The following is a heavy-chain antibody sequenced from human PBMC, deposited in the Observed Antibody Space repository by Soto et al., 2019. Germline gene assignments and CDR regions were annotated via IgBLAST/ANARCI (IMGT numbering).Heavy chain of an antibody. CDR1: GGSITTGRYF. CDR3: AIGAGFGGAIVRQLGQ. Sequence: QVQLQESGPGLVKPSQTLSLTCNVSGGSITTGRYFWRWIRHHPVKGLEWIGYIYQSGSTNYNPSLKSPLTISVDTSKNQCTLTLTSVPAADTAIYYRAIGAGFGGAIVRQLGQWGQGTLVTVSS. J-gene: IGHJ4*02. CDR2: IYQSGST. V-gene: IGHV4-31*01. D-gene: IGHD3-16*02.